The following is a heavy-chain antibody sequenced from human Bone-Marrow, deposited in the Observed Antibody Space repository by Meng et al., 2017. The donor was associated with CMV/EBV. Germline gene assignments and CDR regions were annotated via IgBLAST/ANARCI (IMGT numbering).Heavy chain of an antibody. V-gene: IGHV1-2*02. D-gene: IGHD3-22*01. Sequence: ASVKVSCKASGYTFTGYYMHWVRQAPGQGLEWMGWINPNSGGTNYAQKFQGRVTMTRDTSISTAYMELSRLRSDDTAVYYCARDLPGYYDSSGYSKAFDYWGQGTLVTV. CDR1: GYTFTGYY. J-gene: IGHJ4*02. CDR3: ARDLPGYYDSSGYSKAFDY. CDR2: INPNSGGT.